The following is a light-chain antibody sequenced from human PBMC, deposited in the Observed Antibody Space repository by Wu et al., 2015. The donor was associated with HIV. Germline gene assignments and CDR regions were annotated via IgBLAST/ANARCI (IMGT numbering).Light chain of an antibody. J-gene: IGKJ5*01. CDR1: QSVTNNY. CDR3: QQYASSIT. V-gene: IGKV3-20*01. Sequence: NVLTQSPGTLSLSPGERATLSCRASQSVTNNYFAWFQQKPGQAPRLLIYSASSRATGIPDRFSGSGSGTDFTLTISRLEPEDFAVYYCQQYASSITFGQGTRLEIK. CDR2: SAS.